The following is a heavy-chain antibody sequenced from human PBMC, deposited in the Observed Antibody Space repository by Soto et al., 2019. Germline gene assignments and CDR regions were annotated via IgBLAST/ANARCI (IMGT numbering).Heavy chain of an antibody. V-gene: IGHV4-39*01. CDR1: GGSIGSISYY. D-gene: IGHD3-3*01. J-gene: IGHJ6*02. CDR3: ARGGAIFGVVNYGMDV. CDR2: IYYSGST. Sequence: SDTLSLTCTVSGGSIGSISYYWGWIRQPPGKGLEWIGSIYYSGSTYYNPSLKSRVTISVDTSKNQFSLKLSSVTAADTAVHYCARGGAIFGVVNYGMDVWGQGTTVTVSS.